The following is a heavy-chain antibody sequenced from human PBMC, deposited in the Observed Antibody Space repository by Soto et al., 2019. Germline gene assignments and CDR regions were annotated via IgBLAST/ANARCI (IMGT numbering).Heavy chain of an antibody. CDR1: GYSVGSSDYY. Sequence: PSETLSLTCSVSGYSVGSSDYYWAWIRQPPGKGLEWIGSMFYSGLTYYNPSLKSRVTLSVDTSKNQFSVRLNSVTAADTAVYYCAPLSVSLSGPYGIHVWGQGTTVTVSS. J-gene: IGHJ6*02. D-gene: IGHD2-15*01. V-gene: IGHV4-39*01. CDR2: MFYSGLT. CDR3: APLSVSLSGPYGIHV.